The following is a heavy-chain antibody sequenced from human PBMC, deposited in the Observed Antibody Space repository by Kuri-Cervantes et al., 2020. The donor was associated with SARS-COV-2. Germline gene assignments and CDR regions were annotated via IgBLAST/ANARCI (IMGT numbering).Heavy chain of an antibody. D-gene: IGHD4-23*01. CDR1: GYTFTSYY. V-gene: IGHV1-2*06. CDR3: ARDPGGLDAFDI. J-gene: IGHJ3*02. CDR2: INPNSGGT. Sequence: ASVKVSCKASGYTFTSYYMHWVRQAPGQGLEWMERINPNSGGTNYAQKFQGRVTMTRDTSISTAYMELSRLRSDDTAVYYCARDPGGLDAFDIWGQGTMVTVSS.